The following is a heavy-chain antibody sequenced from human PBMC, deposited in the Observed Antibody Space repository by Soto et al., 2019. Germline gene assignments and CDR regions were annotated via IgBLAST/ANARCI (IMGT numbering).Heavy chain of an antibody. Sequence: GGSLRLSCAASGFTFSSYSMNWVRQAPGKGLEWVSYISSSSSTIYYADSVKGRFTISRDNAKNSLYLQMNSLRDEDTAVYYCARDEGIVGPRYDAFDIWGQGTMVTVSS. V-gene: IGHV3-48*02. CDR1: GFTFSSYS. J-gene: IGHJ3*02. D-gene: IGHD1-26*01. CDR3: ARDEGIVGPRYDAFDI. CDR2: ISSSSSTI.